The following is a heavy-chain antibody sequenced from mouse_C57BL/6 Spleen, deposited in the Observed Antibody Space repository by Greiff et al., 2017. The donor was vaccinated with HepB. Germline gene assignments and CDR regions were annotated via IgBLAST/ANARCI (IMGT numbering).Heavy chain of an antibody. J-gene: IGHJ4*01. Sequence: EVQLQQSGPELVKPGASVKISCKASGYTFTDYYMNWVKQSHGKSLEWIGDINPNNGGTSYNQKFKGKATLTVDKSSSPAYMELRSLTSEASAVYYCARSYGNYAMDYWGQGTSVTVSS. V-gene: IGHV1-26*01. D-gene: IGHD2-1*01. CDR1: GYTFTDYY. CDR3: ARSYGNYAMDY. CDR2: INPNNGGT.